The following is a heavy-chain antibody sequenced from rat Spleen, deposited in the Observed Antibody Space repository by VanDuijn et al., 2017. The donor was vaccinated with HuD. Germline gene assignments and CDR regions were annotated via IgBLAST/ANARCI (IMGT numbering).Heavy chain of an antibody. CDR3: VREEWGINY. Sequence: EVQLVESGGGLVQPGRSLKLSCVASGFTFSNYGMHWIRQAPTKGLEWVASISPSGDDTYYPDSVKGRFTISRDNAQNTLYLQMSKLGSEDTAIYYWVREEWGINYWGQGVMVTVSS. J-gene: IGHJ2*01. V-gene: IGHV5-19*01. D-gene: IGHD1-4*01. CDR1: GFTFSNYG. CDR2: ISPSGDDT.